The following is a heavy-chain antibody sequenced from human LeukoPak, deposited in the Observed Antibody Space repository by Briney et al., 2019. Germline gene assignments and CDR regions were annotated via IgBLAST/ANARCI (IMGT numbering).Heavy chain of an antibody. CDR1: GFTFSSYS. D-gene: IGHD6-13*01. Sequence: PGGSLRLSCAASGFTFSSYSINCVPQAPGKGLEWVSYISSSSSTIYYADSVKGRFTISRDNAKNSLYLQMNSLRDEDTAVYYCARDSSSWFQGADYWGQGTLVTVSS. CDR2: ISSSSSTI. J-gene: IGHJ4*02. CDR3: ARDSSSWFQGADY. V-gene: IGHV3-48*02.